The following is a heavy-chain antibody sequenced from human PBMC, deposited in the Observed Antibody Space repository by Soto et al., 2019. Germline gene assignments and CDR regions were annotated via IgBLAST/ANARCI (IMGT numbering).Heavy chain of an antibody. CDR3: ARFLWSDTSLYYFDY. V-gene: IGHV2-5*02. J-gene: IGHJ4*02. D-gene: IGHD3-3*01. CDR2: IYWDDDK. CDR1: GFSLTGSGVG. Sequence: QITLKESGPTLVKPARTLTLTCTFSGFSLTGSGVGVGWIRQPPGKALEWLALIYWDDDKRYSPSLKSRLTITKDTSKNQVALTVTNMDPVDTATYYCARFLWSDTSLYYFDYWGQGTLVTVSS.